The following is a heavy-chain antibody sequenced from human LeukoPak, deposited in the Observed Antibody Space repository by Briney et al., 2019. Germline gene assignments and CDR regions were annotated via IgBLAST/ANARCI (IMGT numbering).Heavy chain of an antibody. D-gene: IGHD3-10*01. J-gene: IGHJ4*02. CDR1: GGTFSSYA. CDR3: AREASGPMGGGVSN. V-gene: IGHV1-69*01. CDR2: IIPIFGTP. Sequence: ASVKVSCKASGGTFSSYAISWVRQAPGQGLEWMGGIIPIFGTPNFAQKFQGRVTLTAAESPRTAHMEMSSLRSADTAVYYCAREASGPMGGGVSNWGQGTLVTVSS.